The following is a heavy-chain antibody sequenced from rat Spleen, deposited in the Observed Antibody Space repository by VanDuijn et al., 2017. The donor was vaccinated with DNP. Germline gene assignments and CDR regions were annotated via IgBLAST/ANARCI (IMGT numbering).Heavy chain of an antibody. V-gene: IGHV3-1*01. J-gene: IGHJ2*01. Sequence: EVQLQESGPGLVKPSQSLSLTCSVTGYSITSNYWGWIRKFPGNKMEWMAYISYSGSTGYNPSLKSRISITRDTSKNQFFLHVNSVTTEDTATYYCARERYYYYSGFDYWGQGVMVTVSS. CDR2: ISYSGST. D-gene: IGHD1-2*01. CDR3: ARERYYYYSGFDY. CDR1: GYSITSNY.